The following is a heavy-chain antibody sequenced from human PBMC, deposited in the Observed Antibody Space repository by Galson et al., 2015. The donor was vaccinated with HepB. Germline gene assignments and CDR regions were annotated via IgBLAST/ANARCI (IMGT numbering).Heavy chain of an antibody. J-gene: IGHJ4*02. CDR2: IEQDGSEK. V-gene: IGHV3-7*01. CDR3: AKDQYGYCSGGSCYPFDY. CDR1: GFTFSSYW. D-gene: IGHD2-15*01. Sequence: SLRLSCAASGFTFSSYWMSWVRQAPGKGLEWVANIEQDGSEKYYVDSVKGRFTISRDNAKNSLYLQMNSLRAEDTAVYYCAKDQYGYCSGGSCYPFDYWGQGTLVTVSS.